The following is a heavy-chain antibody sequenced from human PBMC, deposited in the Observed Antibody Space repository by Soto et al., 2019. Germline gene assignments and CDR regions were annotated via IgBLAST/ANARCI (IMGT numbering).Heavy chain of an antibody. D-gene: IGHD6-19*01. Sequence: SETLSLTCTVSGGSISGSYLSWIRQSPGKGLEWLCYVYYTGSTNYNASPTRRVSITVDAYKNEFLLRLRSVPAADATVDFCWGGVAVPGAHIDDWGQGTKVTVYS. J-gene: IGHJ4*02. CDR2: VYYTGST. CDR3: WGGVAVPGAHIDD. V-gene: IGHV4-59*01. CDR1: GGSISGSY.